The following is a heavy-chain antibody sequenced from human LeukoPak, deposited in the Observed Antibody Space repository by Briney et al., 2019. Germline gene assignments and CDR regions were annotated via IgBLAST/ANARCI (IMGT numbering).Heavy chain of an antibody. CDR2: IYTGGST. Sequence: SQTLSLTCTVSGGSISSGSYYWSWIRQPAGKGLEWIGRIYTGGSTNYNPSLKSRVTISVDTSKNQFSLKLSSVTAADTAVYYCARGHIAVAYFDYWGQGTLVTVSS. CDR1: GGSISSGSYY. J-gene: IGHJ4*02. CDR3: ARGHIAVAYFDY. D-gene: IGHD6-19*01. V-gene: IGHV4-61*02.